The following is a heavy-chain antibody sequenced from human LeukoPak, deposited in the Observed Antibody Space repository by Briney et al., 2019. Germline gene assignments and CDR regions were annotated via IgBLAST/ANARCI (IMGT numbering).Heavy chain of an antibody. V-gene: IGHV3-23*01. Sequence: GGSLRHSCAASGFTFSSHAMSWVRQPPGKGLGWVSASSGSGGSTYYANSVKDRFTISRDNSKNTLYLQMNSLRAEDTAVYYCARDPTTVTTIFDSWGQGTLVTVSS. CDR2: SSGSGGST. D-gene: IGHD4-17*01. CDR3: ARDPTTVTTIFDS. J-gene: IGHJ4*02. CDR1: GFTFSSHA.